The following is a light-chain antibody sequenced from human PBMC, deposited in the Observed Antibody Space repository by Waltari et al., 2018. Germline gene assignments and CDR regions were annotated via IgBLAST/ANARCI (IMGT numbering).Light chain of an antibody. V-gene: IGKV3-15*01. Sequence: DIVMTQSPATLSVSPGERATLSCRASKNVRSKLAWYQQKPGHAPRLLIYDASTRATGIPARFSGSGSGTEFTLTISSLQSEDFAVYYCHQYNSWPPLFGGGTKVEIK. CDR3: HQYNSWPPL. CDR1: KNVRSK. CDR2: DAS. J-gene: IGKJ4*01.